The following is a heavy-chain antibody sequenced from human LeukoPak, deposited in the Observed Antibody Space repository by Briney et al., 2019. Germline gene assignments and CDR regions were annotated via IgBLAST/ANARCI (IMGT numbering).Heavy chain of an antibody. V-gene: IGHV3-48*03. D-gene: IGHD6-6*01. J-gene: IGHJ4*02. Sequence: GGSLRLSCAASGFTFSSYEMNWVRQAPGKGLEWVSYISSSGSTIYYADSVKGRFTISRDNAKNSLYLQMNSLRAEDTAVYYCASGFSSYFDYWGQRTLVTVSS. CDR3: ASGFSSYFDY. CDR2: ISSSGSTI. CDR1: GFTFSSYE.